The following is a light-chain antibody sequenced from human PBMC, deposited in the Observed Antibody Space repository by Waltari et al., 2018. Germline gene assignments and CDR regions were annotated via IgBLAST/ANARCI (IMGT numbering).Light chain of an antibody. CDR1: SSNIGAGYD. CDR3: QSYDSSLSGGV. CDR2: GNS. J-gene: IGLJ2*01. Sequence: QSVLTQPPSVSGAPGQRVTISCTGSSSNIGAGYDVHWYQQLPGTAPKLLIYGNSKRTSGVPARFSGSKSGTSASLAITGLQAEDEADYYGQSYDSSLSGGVFGGGTKLTVL. V-gene: IGLV1-40*01.